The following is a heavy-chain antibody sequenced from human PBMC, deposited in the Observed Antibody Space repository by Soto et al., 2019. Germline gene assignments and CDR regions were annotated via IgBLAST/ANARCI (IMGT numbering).Heavy chain of an antibody. CDR3: ARDPSRYSGFYGKFNWFDT. Sequence: QVQLVQSGAEVKKPGASVKVSCKASGYTFTSYGISWVRQVPGQGLEWVGWISTYNGNTNYAQKLHGRVTMTTDTTTNTAYMELRSLRSDDTAVYYCARDPSRYSGFYGKFNWFDTWGQGTLVTVSS. CDR2: ISTYNGNT. D-gene: IGHD1-26*01. V-gene: IGHV1-18*04. J-gene: IGHJ5*02. CDR1: GYTFTSYG.